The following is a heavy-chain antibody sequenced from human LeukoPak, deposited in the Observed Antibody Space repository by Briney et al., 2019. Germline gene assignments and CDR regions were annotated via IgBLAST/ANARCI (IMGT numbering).Heavy chain of an antibody. D-gene: IGHD3-10*01. CDR3: ASTYYGSGSADY. CDR2: IYTSGST. Sequence: SETLSLTCTVSGVSISSGSYYWSWIRQPAGKGLEWNGRIYTSGSTNYNPSLKSRVTISVDTSKNQFSLKLSSVTAADTAVYYCASTYYGSGSADYWGQGTLVTVCS. CDR1: GVSISSGSYY. J-gene: IGHJ4*02. V-gene: IGHV4-61*02.